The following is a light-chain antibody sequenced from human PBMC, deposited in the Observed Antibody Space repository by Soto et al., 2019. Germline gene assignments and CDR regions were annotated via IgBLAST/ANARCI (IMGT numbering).Light chain of an antibody. CDR3: QSYDSILSGSWV. CDR2: DNS. V-gene: IGLV1-40*01. Sequence: QSVLTQPPSVSGAPGQRVTISCTGSSSNIGARYDVHWYQQLPGTAPKLLIYDNSNRHSGVPDRFSGSKSGTSASLAITGLQAEDEADYSCQSYDSILSGSWVFGGGTKLTVL. CDR1: SSNIGARYD. J-gene: IGLJ3*02.